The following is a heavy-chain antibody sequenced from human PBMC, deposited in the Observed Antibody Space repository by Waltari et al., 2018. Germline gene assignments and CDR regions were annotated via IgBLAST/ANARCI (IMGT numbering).Heavy chain of an antibody. J-gene: IGHJ6*02. CDR3: ARGSRTRRRDTVPNFYYYYYYGMDV. D-gene: IGHD5-18*01. CDR2: INHSGST. CDR1: GGSFSGYY. V-gene: IGHV4-34*01. Sequence: QVQLQQWGAGLLKPSETLSLTCAVYGGSFSGYYWSWIRQPPGKGLEWIGEINHSGSTNYNPSLKRRVTISVDTSKNQFSLKLSSVTAADTAVYYCARGSRTRRRDTVPNFYYYYYYGMDVWGQGTTVTVSS.